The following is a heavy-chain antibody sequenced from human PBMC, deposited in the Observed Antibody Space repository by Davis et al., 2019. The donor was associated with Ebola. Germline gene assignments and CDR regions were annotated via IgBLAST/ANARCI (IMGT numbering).Heavy chain of an antibody. D-gene: IGHD3-22*01. J-gene: IGHJ3*02. CDR3: ARDEAYYYDGSGPTGAFDI. CDR1: GFTVSSNY. V-gene: IGHV3-53*01. CDR2: IYSGGST. Sequence: PGGSLRLSCAASGFTVSSNYRSWVRQAPGKGREWVSGIYSGGSTYYADSVKGRFTISSDNSKTTLYLQMNRLRAEATAVYYCARDEAYYYDGSGPTGAFDIWGQGTMVTVSS.